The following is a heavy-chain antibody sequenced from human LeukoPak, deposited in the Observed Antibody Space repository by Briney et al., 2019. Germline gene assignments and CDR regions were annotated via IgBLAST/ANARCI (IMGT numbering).Heavy chain of an antibody. CDR1: GGSISTTTNS. D-gene: IGHD1-26*01. Sequence: TSETLSLTCNVSGGSISTTTNSWGWAWIRRRPAKGLEWIGSIYYGGSPYYTSSLKSRVTISVDTSKNQFSLKLASLAATDTAVYYCARRPIVGSTGFYFDPWGPGTLVTVSS. J-gene: IGHJ5*02. CDR3: ARRPIVGSTGFYFDP. V-gene: IGHV4-39*01. CDR2: IYYGGSP.